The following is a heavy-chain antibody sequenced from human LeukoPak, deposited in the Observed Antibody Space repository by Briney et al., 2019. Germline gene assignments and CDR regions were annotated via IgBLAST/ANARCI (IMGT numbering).Heavy chain of an antibody. CDR1: GGSINNYY. CDR2: IYTSGST. Sequence: SETLSLTCTVSGGSINNYYWSWIRQPAGKGLEWIGLIYTSGSTNYNPSLKSRVTVSLDTSKNQFSLKLSSVTAADTAVYYCARTQTPTLFDYWGQGTLVTVSS. CDR3: ARTQTPTLFDY. V-gene: IGHV4-4*07. J-gene: IGHJ4*02.